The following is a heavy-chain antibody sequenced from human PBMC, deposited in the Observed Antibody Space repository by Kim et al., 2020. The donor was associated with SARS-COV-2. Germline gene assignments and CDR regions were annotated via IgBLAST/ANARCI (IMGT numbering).Heavy chain of an antibody. J-gene: IGHJ4*02. Sequence: GGSLRLSCATSKFSFINHNMAWVRQAPGKGLEWVSSISSSSSYIYYADSVRGRFTISRDNAKNSLYLQMNNLRVEDTALYYCVREQQSGYVTAPLIGPWGQGTLVTVSS. CDR3: VREQQSGYVTAPLIGP. V-gene: IGHV3-21*01. CDR1: KFSFINHN. CDR2: ISSSSSYI. D-gene: IGHD5-12*01.